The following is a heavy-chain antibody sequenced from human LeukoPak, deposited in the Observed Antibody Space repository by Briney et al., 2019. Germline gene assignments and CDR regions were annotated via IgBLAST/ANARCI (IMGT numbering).Heavy chain of an antibody. CDR1: GFTFSSYS. J-gene: IGHJ4*02. Sequence: GGSLRLSCAASGFTFSSYSMNWVRQAPGKGLEWVSSISSSSSYIYYADSVKGRFTISRDNAKNSLYLQMNGLRAEDTAVYYCARRGFFGTMIVVVGFDYWGQGTLVTVSS. CDR3: ARRGFFGTMIVVVGFDY. V-gene: IGHV3-21*01. D-gene: IGHD3-22*01. CDR2: ISSSSSYI.